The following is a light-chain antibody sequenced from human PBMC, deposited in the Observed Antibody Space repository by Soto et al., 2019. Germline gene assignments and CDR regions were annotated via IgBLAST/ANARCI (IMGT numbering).Light chain of an antibody. CDR3: SSYTSSSTLGV. V-gene: IGLV2-14*01. CDR1: SSDVGGYNY. Sequence: QSVLIQPASVSGSPEQSITISCTGTSSDVGGYNYVSWYQQHPGKAPKLMIYDVSNRPSGVSNRFSGSKSGNTASLTISGLQAEDEADYYCSSYTSSSTLGVFGTGTKLTVL. CDR2: DVS. J-gene: IGLJ1*01.